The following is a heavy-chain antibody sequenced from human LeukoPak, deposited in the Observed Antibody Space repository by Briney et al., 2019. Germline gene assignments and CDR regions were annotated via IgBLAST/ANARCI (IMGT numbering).Heavy chain of an antibody. V-gene: IGHV4-61*02. CDR1: GGSISSGSYY. Sequence: SETLSLTCTVSGGSISSGSYYWSWIRQPAGKGLEWIGRIYTSGSTNYNPSPKSRVTISVDTSKNQFSLKLSSVTAADTAVYYCARGQRYYYDSSGYNWFDPWGQGTLVTVSS. CDR2: IYTSGST. J-gene: IGHJ5*02. CDR3: ARGQRYYYDSSGYNWFDP. D-gene: IGHD3-22*01.